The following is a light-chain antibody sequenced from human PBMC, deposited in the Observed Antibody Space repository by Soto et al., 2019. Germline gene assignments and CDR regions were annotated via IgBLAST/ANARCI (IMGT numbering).Light chain of an antibody. Sequence: EIVMTQSPATLSASPGERATLSCTASQSVSSNLAWYQQKPGQAPRLLIYGASTRATGIPARFSGSGYGTEFTLTISSLESEDFAVYYCQEYNNWPPMNTFGQGAKLEIK. CDR1: QSVSSN. CDR3: QEYNNWPPMNT. V-gene: IGKV3-15*01. CDR2: GAS. J-gene: IGKJ2*01.